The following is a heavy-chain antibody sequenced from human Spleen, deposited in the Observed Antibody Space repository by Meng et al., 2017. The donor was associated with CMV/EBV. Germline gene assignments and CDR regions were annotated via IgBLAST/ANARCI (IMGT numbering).Heavy chain of an antibody. CDR1: GFTFSIYE. CDR2: ISSTGTTI. J-gene: IGHJ4*02. Sequence: GESLKISCAASGFTFSIYEMNWVRQAPGKGLEWVSYISSTGTTIYHPDSVKGRLTISRDNAKNSLYLQMNSLRADDTAVYYCARGRGGGTFDYWGQGTLVTVSS. V-gene: IGHV3-48*03. CDR3: ARGRGGGTFDY. D-gene: IGHD1-26*01.